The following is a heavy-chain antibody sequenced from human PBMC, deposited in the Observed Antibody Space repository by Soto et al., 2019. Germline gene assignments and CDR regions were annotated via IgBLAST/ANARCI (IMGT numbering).Heavy chain of an antibody. CDR3: ARAYSGSYYVYFDY. V-gene: IGHV4-59*01. Sequence: SETLSLTCTVSGGSISSYYWSWIRQPPGKGLEWIGYIYYSGSTNYNPSLKSRVTISVDTSKNQFSLKLSSVTAADTAVYYCARAYSGSYYVYFDYWGQGTLVTVSS. D-gene: IGHD1-26*01. J-gene: IGHJ4*02. CDR1: GGSISSYY. CDR2: IYYSGST.